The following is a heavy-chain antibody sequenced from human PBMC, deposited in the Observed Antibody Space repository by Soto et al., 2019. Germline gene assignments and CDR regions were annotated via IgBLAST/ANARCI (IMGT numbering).Heavy chain of an antibody. J-gene: IGHJ4*02. V-gene: IGHV3-33*01. CDR3: ARGITILGVVIPQALDS. Sequence: QVQLVESGGGVVQPGRSLRLSCAASGFTFSSYGMHWVRQAPGKGLEWVAVIWYDGSNKYYADSVKGRFTISRDNSKNTLYLQMNSLRAEDTAVYYCARGITILGVVIPQALDSWGQGTLVTVSS. D-gene: IGHD3-3*01. CDR2: IWYDGSNK. CDR1: GFTFSSYG.